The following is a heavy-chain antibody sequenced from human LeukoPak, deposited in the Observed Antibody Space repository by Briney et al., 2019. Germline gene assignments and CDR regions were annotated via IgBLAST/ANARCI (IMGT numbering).Heavy chain of an antibody. CDR3: ARVTDCSGGSCYSKYDYYYYMDV. CDR2: IYSGGST. J-gene: IGHJ6*03. CDR1: GFTVSSNY. Sequence: GGSLRLSCAASGFTVSSNYMSWVRQAPGKGLEWVSVIYSGGSTYYSDSVKRRFTISRDNSKNTLYLQMNSLRAEDTAVYYCARVTDCSGGSCYSKYDYYYYMDVWGKGTTVTVSS. V-gene: IGHV3-66*02. D-gene: IGHD2-15*01.